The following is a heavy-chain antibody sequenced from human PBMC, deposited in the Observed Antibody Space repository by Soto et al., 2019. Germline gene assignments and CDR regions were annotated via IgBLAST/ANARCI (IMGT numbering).Heavy chain of an antibody. CDR2: INHSGST. CDR1: GGSFSGYY. CDR3: ARGGWFDP. J-gene: IGHJ5*02. V-gene: IGHV4-34*01. Sequence: SETLSLTCAVYGGSFSGYYWSWIRQPPGKGLEWIGEINHSGSTNYNPSLKSRVTISVDTSKNQFSLRLSSVTAADTAVYYCARGGWFDPWGQGTMVTVYS.